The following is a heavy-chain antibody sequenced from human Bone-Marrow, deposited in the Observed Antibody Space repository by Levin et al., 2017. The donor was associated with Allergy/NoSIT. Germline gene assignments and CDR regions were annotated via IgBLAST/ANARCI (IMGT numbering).Heavy chain of an antibody. CDR2: IKPNTDDA. V-gene: IGHV1-2*02. Sequence: VASVKVSCKASGYTFTGYKIHWVRQAPEQGLEWLGWIKPNTDDANYGQKFQGRVTMTRDTSISTAYMELSRLRSDDTAVYYCAREADLNNYDISEALDYWGQGTLVTVSS. D-gene: IGHD3-9*01. CDR3: AREADLNNYDISEALDY. CDR1: GYTFTGYK. J-gene: IGHJ4*02.